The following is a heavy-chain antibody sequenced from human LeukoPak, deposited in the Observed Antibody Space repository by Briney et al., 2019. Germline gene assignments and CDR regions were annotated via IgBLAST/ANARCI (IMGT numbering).Heavy chain of an antibody. J-gene: IGHJ4*02. D-gene: IGHD1-26*01. CDR1: GFTFSSYW. CDR3: ASSGSYRFDY. CDR2: ITASGTAM. Sequence: GGSLRLSCAASGFTFSSYWMNWVRQAPGKGLEWVSHITASGTAMFYADSVKGRFTISRDNAKNSLYLQMNSLRDEDTAVYYCASSGSYRFDYWGQGTLVTVSS. V-gene: IGHV3-48*02.